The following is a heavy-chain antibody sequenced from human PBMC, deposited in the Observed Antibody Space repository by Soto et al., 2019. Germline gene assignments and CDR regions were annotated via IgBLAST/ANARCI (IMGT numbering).Heavy chain of an antibody. CDR3: ARLSAAIGSYYYYGMDV. CDR2: IYPGDSDT. Sequence: PGESLKISCKGSGYSFTSYWTGWVRQMPGKGLEWMGIIYPGDSDTRYSPSFQGQVTISADKSTSTAYLQWSSLKASDTAMYYCARLSAAIGSYYYYGMDVWGQGTTVTVSS. CDR1: GYSFTSYW. D-gene: IGHD2-2*01. V-gene: IGHV5-51*01. J-gene: IGHJ6*02.